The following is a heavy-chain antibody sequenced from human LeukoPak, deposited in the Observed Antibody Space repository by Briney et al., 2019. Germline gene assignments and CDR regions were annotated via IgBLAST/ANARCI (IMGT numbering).Heavy chain of an antibody. D-gene: IGHD4-11*01. CDR2: IYYSGST. CDR3: ARGHDYSVTPGGYYYYYGMDV. CDR1: GGSISSSSYY. V-gene: IGHV4-39*01. J-gene: IGHJ6*02. Sequence: SETLSLTCTVSGGSISSSSYYWGWIRQPPGKGLEWIGSIYYSGSTYYNPSLKSRVTISVDTSKNQFSLKLSSVTAADTAVYYCARGHDYSVTPGGYYYYYGMDVWGQGTTVTVSS.